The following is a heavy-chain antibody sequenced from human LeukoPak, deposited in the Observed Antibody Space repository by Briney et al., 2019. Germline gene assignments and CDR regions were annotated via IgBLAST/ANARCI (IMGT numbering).Heavy chain of an antibody. V-gene: IGHV1-3*01. CDR3: ARELYDILTAVYYYYGMDV. J-gene: IGHJ6*02. Sequence: ASVKVSCKASGYTFTSYAMHWVRQAPGQRLEWMGWINAGNGNTKYSQKFRGRVTITRDTSASTAYMELSSLRSEDTAVYYCARELYDILTAVYYYYGMDVWGQGTTVTVSS. CDR2: INAGNGNT. D-gene: IGHD3-9*01. CDR1: GYTFTSYA.